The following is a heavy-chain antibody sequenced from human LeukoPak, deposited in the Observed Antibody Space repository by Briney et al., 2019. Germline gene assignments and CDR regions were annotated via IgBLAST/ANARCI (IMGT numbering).Heavy chain of an antibody. CDR3: ARVGTTGLYFDY. V-gene: IGHV3-74*01. Sequence: GGSLRLSCAASGFTFSSYWMHWVRHAPGKGLVWVSRINSDGSSTSYADSVKGRFTISRDIAKNTLYLQMNSLRAEDTAVYYCARVGTTGLYFDYWGQGTLVTVSS. CDR2: INSDGSST. J-gene: IGHJ4*02. CDR1: GFTFSSYW. D-gene: IGHD1-7*01.